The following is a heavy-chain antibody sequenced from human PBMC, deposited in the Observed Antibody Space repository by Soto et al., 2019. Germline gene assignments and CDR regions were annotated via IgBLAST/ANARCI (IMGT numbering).Heavy chain of an antibody. J-gene: IGHJ6*02. V-gene: IGHV3-21*01. CDR2: ISSSSSYI. Sequence: VGSLRLSCAASGFTFSSYSMNWVRQAPGKGLEWVSSISSSSSYIYYADSVKGRFTISRDNAKNSLYLQMNSLRAEDTAVYYCARDVRDFSGSYYPRGYYYYGMDVWGQGTTVTVSS. CDR1: GFTFSSYS. CDR3: ARDVRDFSGSYYPRGYYYYGMDV. D-gene: IGHD1-26*01.